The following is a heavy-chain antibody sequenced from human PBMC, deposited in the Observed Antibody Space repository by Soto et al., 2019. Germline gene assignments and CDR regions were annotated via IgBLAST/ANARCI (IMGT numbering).Heavy chain of an antibody. D-gene: IGHD2-8*01. V-gene: IGHV1-46*01. J-gene: IGHJ4*02. CDR3: ARDRYCTNGVCYFFDY. Sequence: SVKVSCKASGYTFTSYYMHRVRQPPGQGLEWMGIINPSGGSTSYAQKFQGRVTMTRDTSTSTVYMELSSLRSEDTAVYYCARDRYCTNGVCYFFDYWGKGTLVTVSS. CDR1: GYTFTSYY. CDR2: INPSGGST.